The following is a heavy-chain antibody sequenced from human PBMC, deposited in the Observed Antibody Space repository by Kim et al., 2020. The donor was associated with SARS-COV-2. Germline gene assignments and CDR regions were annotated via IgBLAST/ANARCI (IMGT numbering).Heavy chain of an antibody. CDR3: ARDSNAWGYYGSGSYFDY. Sequence: SETLSLTCTVSGGSISSYYWSWIRQPPGKGLEWIGYIYYSGSTNYNPSLKSRVTISVDTSKNQFSLKLSSVTAADTAVYYCARDSNAWGYYGSGSYFDYWGQGTLVTVSS. J-gene: IGHJ4*02. CDR2: IYYSGST. CDR1: GGSISSYY. V-gene: IGHV4-59*01. D-gene: IGHD3-10*01.